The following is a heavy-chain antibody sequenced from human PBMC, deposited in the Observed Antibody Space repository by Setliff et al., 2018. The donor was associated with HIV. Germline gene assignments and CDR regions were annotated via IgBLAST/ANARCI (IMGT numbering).Heavy chain of an antibody. J-gene: IGHJ3*01. Sequence: SETLSLTCSVSGAPVSSGRYYWGWIRQPPGKGLEWIATIHYTGSTYYNPSLKNRVTISADTSKKQVSLRLTSVTAADTAVYYCARLWLRGPPTWGQGTMVTVSS. D-gene: IGHD5-12*01. CDR1: GAPVSSGRYY. CDR3: ARLWLRGPPT. CDR2: IHYTGST. V-gene: IGHV4-39*01.